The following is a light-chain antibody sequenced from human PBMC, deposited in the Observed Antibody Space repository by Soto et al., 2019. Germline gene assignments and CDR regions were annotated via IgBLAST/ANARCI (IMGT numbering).Light chain of an antibody. Sequence: EIVMTQSPATLSVSPVERATLSCRPSPRVGSNLARYQQKPGQAPRLLIYGASTRANGIPARFSGTGSGTEFTLTISSLQSDDFALYYCQQYTKWPRFGPGTKVDIK. CDR3: QQYTKWPR. V-gene: IGKV3-15*01. CDR2: GAS. J-gene: IGKJ3*01. CDR1: PRVGSN.